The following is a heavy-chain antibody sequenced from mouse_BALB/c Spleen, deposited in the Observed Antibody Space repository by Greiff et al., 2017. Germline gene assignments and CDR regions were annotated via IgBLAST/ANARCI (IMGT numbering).Heavy chain of an antibody. CDR1: GDSITSGY. J-gene: IGHJ1*01. CDR2: ISYSGST. CDR3: ARLIRRSWYFDV. V-gene: IGHV3-8*02. D-gene: IGHD1-1*01. Sequence: VQLKESGPSLVKPSQTLSLTCSVTGDSITSGYWNWIRKFPGNKLEYMGYISYSGSTYYNPSLKSRISITRDTSKNQYYLQLNSVTTEDTATYYCARLIRRSWYFDVWGAGTTVTVSS.